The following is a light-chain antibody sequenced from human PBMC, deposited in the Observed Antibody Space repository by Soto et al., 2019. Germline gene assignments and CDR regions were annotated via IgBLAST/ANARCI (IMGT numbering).Light chain of an antibody. CDR3: QQYGGSPIT. V-gene: IGKV3-20*01. CDR1: RSVGTF. CDR2: GAS. J-gene: IGKJ5*01. Sequence: EIMLTQSPAIVSLSPGERATLSCGASRSVGTFLGWYQQRPGQSPRLLISGASMRASGVPVRFIGSGSGTDFTLTITRLEPEDFAVYYCQQYGGSPITFGLGTRLEIK.